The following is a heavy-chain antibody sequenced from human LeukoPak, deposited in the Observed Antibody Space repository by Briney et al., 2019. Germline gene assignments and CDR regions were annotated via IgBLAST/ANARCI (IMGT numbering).Heavy chain of an antibody. CDR3: AKEPHSSGWYWRWSL. CDR1: GFTFSSYT. CDR2: ISGSGGST. V-gene: IGHV3-23*01. J-gene: IGHJ4*02. D-gene: IGHD6-19*01. Sequence: GGSLRLSCAASGFTFSSYTMTWVRQAPGKGLEWVSAISGSGGSTYYADSVKGRFTISRDNSKNTLYLQMNSLRAEDTAVYYCAKEPHSSGWYWRWSLWGQGTVVTVSS.